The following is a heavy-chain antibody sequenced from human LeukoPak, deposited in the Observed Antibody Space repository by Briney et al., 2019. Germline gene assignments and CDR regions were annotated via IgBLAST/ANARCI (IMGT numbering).Heavy chain of an antibody. D-gene: IGHD2-2*01. J-gene: IGHJ6*02. CDR2: ISYDGTTK. V-gene: IGHV3-30*03. Sequence: PGRSLRLSCAASGFTFSSYGMHWVRQAPGKGQEWVAVISYDGTTKYYADSVKGRFTISRDNAKNSLYLQMNSLRAEDTAVYYCARDLSYCTITSCSYYYYGMDVWGRGTTVTVSS. CDR1: GFTFSSYG. CDR3: ARDLSYCTITSCSYYYYGMDV.